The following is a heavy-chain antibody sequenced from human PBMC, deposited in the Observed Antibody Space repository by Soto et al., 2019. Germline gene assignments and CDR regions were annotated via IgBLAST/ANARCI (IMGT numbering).Heavy chain of an antibody. J-gene: IGHJ3*02. CDR1: GLTFSTYW. CDR2: IRTDGSDS. V-gene: IGHV3-74*01. Sequence: GSLRLSCVGTGLTFSTYWMHWVRQAPGKGLEWVSRIRTDGSDSDYADSVKGRFTISRDNSKNTLYLQMNSLRAEDTAVYYCAKRGYYDSSGYYDAFDIWGQGTMVTVSS. D-gene: IGHD3-22*01. CDR3: AKRGYYDSSGYYDAFDI.